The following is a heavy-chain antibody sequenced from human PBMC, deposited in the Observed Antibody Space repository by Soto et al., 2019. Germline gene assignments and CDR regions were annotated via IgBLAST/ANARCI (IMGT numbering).Heavy chain of an antibody. Sequence: GGSLILSCAASGFTFSSYSMNWVRQAPGKGLEWVSYISSSSSTIYYADSVKGRFTISRDNAKNSLYLQMNSLRAEDTAVYYCARAHDYGLWYYYMDVWGKGTTVTVSS. CDR1: GFTFSSYS. D-gene: IGHD4-17*01. CDR3: ARAHDYGLWYYYMDV. J-gene: IGHJ6*03. CDR2: ISSSSSTI. V-gene: IGHV3-48*01.